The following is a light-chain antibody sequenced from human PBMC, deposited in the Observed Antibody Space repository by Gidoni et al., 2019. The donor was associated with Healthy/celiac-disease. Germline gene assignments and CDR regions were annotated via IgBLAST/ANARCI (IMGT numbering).Light chain of an antibody. V-gene: IGKV3-11*01. CDR3: QQRSNWPPFT. CDR2: MHP. Sequence: EIVLTQSPATLSLSPGERATLSRLPGSSSMMHPARFSGSGSGTDFTLTISSLEPEDFAVYYCQQRSNWPPFTFGPGTKVDIK. J-gene: IGKJ3*01.